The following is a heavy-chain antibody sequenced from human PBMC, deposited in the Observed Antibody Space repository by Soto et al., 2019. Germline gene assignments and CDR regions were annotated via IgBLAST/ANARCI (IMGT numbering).Heavy chain of an antibody. V-gene: IGHV3-9*01. CDR3: AKGDYYDSERDWYFDL. Sequence: EVQLVESGGGLVQPGRSLRLSCAASGFTFDDYAMHWVRQAPGKGLEWVSGISWNSGSIGYADSVKGRFTISRDNAKNSLYLQMNSLRAEDTALYYCAKGDYYDSERDWYFDLWGRGTLVTVSS. CDR1: GFTFDDYA. D-gene: IGHD3-22*01. J-gene: IGHJ2*01. CDR2: ISWNSGSI.